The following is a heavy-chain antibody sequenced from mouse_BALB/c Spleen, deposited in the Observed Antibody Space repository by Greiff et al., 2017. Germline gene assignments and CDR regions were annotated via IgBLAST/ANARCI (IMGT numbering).Heavy chain of an antibody. V-gene: IGHV5-9-4*01. CDR3: ARIPSITTATYWYFDV. CDR2: ISSGGSYT. CDR1: GFTFSSYA. D-gene: IGHD1-2*01. Sequence: VESGGGLVKPGGSLKLSCAASGFTFSSYAMSWVRQSPEKRLEWVAEISSGGSYTYYPDTVTGRFTISRDNAKNTLYLEMSSLRSEDTAMYYCARIPSITTATYWYFDVWGAGTTVTVSS. J-gene: IGHJ1*01.